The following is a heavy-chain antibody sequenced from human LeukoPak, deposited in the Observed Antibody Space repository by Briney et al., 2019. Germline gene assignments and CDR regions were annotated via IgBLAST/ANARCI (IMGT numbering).Heavy chain of an antibody. CDR3: AKDGQQWLVLGSYFDY. V-gene: IGHV3-30*02. Sequence: GGSLRLSCAASGFTFSSYEMNWVRQAPGKGLEWVAFIRSDGSNNYYADSVKGRFTISRDNSKNTVYLQMNSLRAEDTAVYHCAKDGQQWLVLGSYFDYWGQGTLVTVSS. D-gene: IGHD6-19*01. J-gene: IGHJ4*02. CDR1: GFTFSSYE. CDR2: IRSDGSNN.